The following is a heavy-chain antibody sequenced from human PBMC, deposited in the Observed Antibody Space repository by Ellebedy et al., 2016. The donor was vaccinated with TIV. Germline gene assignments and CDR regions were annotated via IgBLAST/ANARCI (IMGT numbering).Heavy chain of an antibody. Sequence: SETLSLTCTVSGVSISDNYWSWIRRPPGKGLEWIGEIFHSGSTTYNPSLTSRVTISVDKSNNQFSLNLTSVTAADTAIYYCARDSKNGWAFDIWGQGTMVTVSS. V-gene: IGHV4-59*12. CDR2: IFHSGST. D-gene: IGHD1-1*01. CDR1: GVSISDNY. CDR3: ARDSKNGWAFDI. J-gene: IGHJ3*02.